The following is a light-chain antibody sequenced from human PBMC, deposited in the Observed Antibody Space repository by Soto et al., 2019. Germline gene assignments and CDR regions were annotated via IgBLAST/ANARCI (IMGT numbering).Light chain of an antibody. V-gene: IGKV1-27*01. J-gene: IGKJ3*01. Sequence: DIQMTQSPSSLSASVGDRVTITCRASQGISNYVAWYQQRPGKAPKLLIYAASTLQSGVPSRFSGSESGTDLTLTISGLQPEDVATYYCQKYYSAHLFTFGPGTKVEIK. CDR3: QKYYSAHLFT. CDR2: AAS. CDR1: QGISNY.